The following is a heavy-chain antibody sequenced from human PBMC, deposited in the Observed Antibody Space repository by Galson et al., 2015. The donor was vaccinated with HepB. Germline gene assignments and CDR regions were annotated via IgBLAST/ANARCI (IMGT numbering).Heavy chain of an antibody. CDR2: IRSKANSYAT. D-gene: IGHD4-11*01. CDR3: TIMQEDDYSDYFLDWIHYYGMDV. J-gene: IGHJ6*02. V-gene: IGHV3-73*01. Sequence: FLRLSCAASGFTFSGSAMHWVRQASGKGLEWVGRIRSKANSYATAYAASVKGRFTISRDDSKNMAYLQMNSLKTEDTAVYYCTIMQEDDYSDYFLDWIHYYGMDVWGQGTTVTVSS. CDR1: GFTFSGSA.